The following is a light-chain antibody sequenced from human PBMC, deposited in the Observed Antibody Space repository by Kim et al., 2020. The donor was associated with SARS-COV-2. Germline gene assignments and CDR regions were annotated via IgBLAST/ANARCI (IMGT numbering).Light chain of an antibody. CDR3: QAWDSGTVV. Sequence: YELTQPPSVSVSPGQTVTLTCSGDKLGEKYSCWYQQRSGQSPILLIYQDFKRPSGIPERYSGSNFGNTATLTISGTQTVDEADYYCQAWDSGTVVFGGGTKLTVL. V-gene: IGLV3-1*01. CDR2: QDF. J-gene: IGLJ2*01. CDR1: KLGEKY.